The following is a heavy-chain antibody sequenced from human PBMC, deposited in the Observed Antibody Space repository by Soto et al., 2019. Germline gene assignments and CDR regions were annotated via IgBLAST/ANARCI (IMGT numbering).Heavy chain of an antibody. V-gene: IGHV3-30*18. CDR3: AKMGPLQVVVVIPPPYYYYGMDV. Sequence: QVQLVESGGGVVQPGRSLRLSCAASGFTFSSYGMHWVRQAPGKGLEWVAVISYDGSNKYYADSVKGRFTISRDNSKKTRXPXMXXLRAEDTAVYYCAKMGPLQVVVVIPPPYYYYGMDVWGQGTTVTVSS. D-gene: IGHD3-22*01. J-gene: IGHJ6*02. CDR2: ISYDGSNK. CDR1: GFTFSSYG.